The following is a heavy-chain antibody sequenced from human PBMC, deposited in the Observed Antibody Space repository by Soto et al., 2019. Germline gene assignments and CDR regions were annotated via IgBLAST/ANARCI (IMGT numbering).Heavy chain of an antibody. CDR1: GFTFSSYG. Sequence: QVQLVESGGGVVQPGRSLRLSCAASGFTFSSYGMHWVRQAPGKGLEWVAVISYDGSNKYYADSVKGRFTISRDNSKNSLYLQMNSLRADDTAVYYCAKDTYYADLGGYYYYGMDVWGQGTTVTVSS. V-gene: IGHV3-30*18. J-gene: IGHJ6*02. D-gene: IGHD1-26*01. CDR2: ISYDGSNK. CDR3: AKDTYYADLGGYYYYGMDV.